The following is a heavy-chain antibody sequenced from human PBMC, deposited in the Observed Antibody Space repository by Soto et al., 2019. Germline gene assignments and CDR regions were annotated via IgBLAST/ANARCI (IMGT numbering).Heavy chain of an antibody. CDR3: ARDISPYSSSWLFGAFDI. V-gene: IGHV3-33*01. CDR2: IWYDGSNK. CDR1: GFTFSSYG. J-gene: IGHJ3*02. D-gene: IGHD6-13*01. Sequence: GGSLRLSCAASGFTFSSYGMHWVRQAPGKGLEWVAVIWYDGSNKYYADSVKGRFTISRDNSKNTLYLQMNSLRAEDTAVYYCARDISPYSSSWLFGAFDIWGQGTMVTVSS.